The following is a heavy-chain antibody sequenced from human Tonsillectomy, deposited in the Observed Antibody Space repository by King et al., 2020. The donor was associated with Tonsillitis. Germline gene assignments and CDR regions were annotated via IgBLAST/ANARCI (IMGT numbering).Heavy chain of an antibody. Sequence: QLVQSGAEVKKPGASVKVSCKASGYTFTSYYMHWVRQAPGQGLEWMGIINPSGGSTSYAQKFQGRVTMTRDTSTSTVYMELSSLGSEDTAVYYCARVGCSGGSCYPSHFDYWGQGTLVTVSS. J-gene: IGHJ4*02. CDR3: ARVGCSGGSCYPSHFDY. V-gene: IGHV1-46*01. CDR2: INPSGGST. CDR1: GYTFTSYY. D-gene: IGHD2-15*01.